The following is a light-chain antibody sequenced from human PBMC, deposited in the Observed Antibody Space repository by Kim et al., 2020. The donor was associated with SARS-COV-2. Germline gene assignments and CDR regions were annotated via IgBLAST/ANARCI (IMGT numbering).Light chain of an antibody. CDR3: CSKTSDITYV. CDR2: EVS. CDR1: SSDVGYFGR. V-gene: IGLV2-18*02. J-gene: IGLJ1*01. Sequence: GQTVTIYGTGTSSDVGYFGRVFWYQQSPGTAPTVIIYEVSKRPSGVPDRFSGSKSGNTAALTISGLQAEDEADYYCCSKTSDITYVFGTGTKVTVL.